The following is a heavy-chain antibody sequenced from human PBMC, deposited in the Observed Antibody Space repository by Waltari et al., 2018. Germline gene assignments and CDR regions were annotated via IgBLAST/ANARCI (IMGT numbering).Heavy chain of an antibody. CDR2: IYYSGST. CDR3: ARGATRWYFDY. D-gene: IGHD6-13*01. J-gene: IGHJ4*02. Sequence: QVQLQESGPGLVKPSETLSLNCTVSGGSISSYYWSWIRQPPGKGLEWIGYIYYSGSTNYNPSLKSRVTISVDTSKNQFSLKLSSVTAADTAVYYCARGATRWYFDYWGQGTLVTVSS. V-gene: IGHV4-59*01. CDR1: GGSISSYY.